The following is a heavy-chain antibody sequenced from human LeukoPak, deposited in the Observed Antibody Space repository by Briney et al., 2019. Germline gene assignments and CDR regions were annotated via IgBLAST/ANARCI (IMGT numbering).Heavy chain of an antibody. CDR2: IYYSGST. V-gene: IGHV4-59*01. D-gene: IGHD3-22*01. Sequence: PSETLSLTCTASGGSISSYYWSWIRQPPGKGLEWIGYIYYSGSTNYNPSLKSRVTISVDTSKNQFSLKLSSVTAADTAVYYCARDKSDYDSSGYYLRPANWFDPWGQGTLVTVSS. J-gene: IGHJ5*02. CDR3: ARDKSDYDSSGYYLRPANWFDP. CDR1: GGSISSYY.